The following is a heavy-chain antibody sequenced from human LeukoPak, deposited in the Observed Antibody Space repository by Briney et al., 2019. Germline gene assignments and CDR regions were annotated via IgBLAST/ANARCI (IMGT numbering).Heavy chain of an antibody. CDR3: AKDPPLYYDILTGYKGFFDY. V-gene: IGHV3-23*01. D-gene: IGHD3-9*01. Sequence: GGSLRLSCAASGFTSSSYAMSWVRQAPGKGLEWVSAISGSGGSTYYADSVKGRFTISRDNSKNTLYLQMNSLRAEDTAVYYCAKDPPLYYDILTGYKGFFDYWGQGTLVTVSS. CDR1: GFTSSSYA. CDR2: ISGSGGST. J-gene: IGHJ4*02.